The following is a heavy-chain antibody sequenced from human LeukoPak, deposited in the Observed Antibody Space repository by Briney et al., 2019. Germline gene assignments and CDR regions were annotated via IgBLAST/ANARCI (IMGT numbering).Heavy chain of an antibody. D-gene: IGHD6-13*01. CDR2: IKSKTDGGTT. V-gene: IGHV3-15*01. CDR3: TTEEYSSSWVDAFDI. J-gene: IGHJ3*02. Sequence: GGSLRLSCAASGFTFSNAWMSWVRQAPGKGLEWVGRIKSKTDGGTTDYAAPMKARFTISRDDSKNTLYLQMNSLKTEDTAVYYCTTEEYSSSWVDAFDIWGQGTMVTVSS. CDR1: GFTFSNAW.